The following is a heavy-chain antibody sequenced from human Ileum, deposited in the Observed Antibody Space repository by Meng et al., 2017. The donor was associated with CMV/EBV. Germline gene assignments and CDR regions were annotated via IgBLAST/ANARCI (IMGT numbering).Heavy chain of an antibody. D-gene: IGHD3-10*01. CDR3: ARDYGSGSYRHYFDY. CDR1: RGSISSGDYY. J-gene: IGHJ4*02. CDR2: IHSGGGT. Sequence: ELQALGRGLVSLSDTPSLTGTVSRGSISSGDYYWGWVRQPPGKGLEWIASIHSGGGTYYNPSLKSRVTISVDTSENQFSLRLTSVTAADTAVYYCARDYGSGSYRHYFDYWGQGTLVTVSS. V-gene: IGHV4-39*07.